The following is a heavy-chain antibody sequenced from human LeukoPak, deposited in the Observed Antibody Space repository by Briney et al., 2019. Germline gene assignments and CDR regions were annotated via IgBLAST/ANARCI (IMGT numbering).Heavy chain of an antibody. D-gene: IGHD3-10*01. Sequence: SETLSLTCTVSGGSISSYYWSWIRQPAGKGLEWIGRIYTSGSTNYNPSLKSRVTMSVDTSKNQFSLKLSSVTAADTAVYYCARVEEGYGSGRRENYYYYYMDVWGKGTTVTVSS. CDR3: ARVEEGYGSGRRENYYYYYMDV. CDR2: IYTSGST. J-gene: IGHJ6*03. CDR1: GGSISSYY. V-gene: IGHV4-4*07.